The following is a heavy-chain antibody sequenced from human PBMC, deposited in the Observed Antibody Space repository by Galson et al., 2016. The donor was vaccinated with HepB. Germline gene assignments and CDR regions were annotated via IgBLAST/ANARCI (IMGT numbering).Heavy chain of an antibody. D-gene: IGHD2-2*01. V-gene: IGHV3-48*01. CDR3: ARDTLSSPWDLDY. J-gene: IGHJ4*02. CDR1: GLTISNYN. Sequence: LRLSCAASGLTISNYNMNWVRLAPGKGPEWVSYITATTGVTYYADSVRGRFTISRDNSENTLYLQMGSLRAEDMAVYYCARDTLSSPWDLDYWGQGTLVTVSS. CDR2: ITATTGVT.